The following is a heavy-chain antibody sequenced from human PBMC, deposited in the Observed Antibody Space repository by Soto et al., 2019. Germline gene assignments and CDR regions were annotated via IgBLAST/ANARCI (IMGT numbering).Heavy chain of an antibody. D-gene: IGHD3-22*01. V-gene: IGHV1-18*01. CDR3: ARGPTDYYDNSANYFLDY. J-gene: IGHJ4*02. CDR1: GYTFITYG. CDR2: ISTYNGNT. Sequence: GAXVKVSCKASGYTFITYGVSWVRQAPGQGLDWLGWISTYNGNTRYAERLQGRVTMTTDTTTNTAYMELRNLRSDDTAVYYCARGPTDYYDNSANYFLDYWGQGTLVTVSS.